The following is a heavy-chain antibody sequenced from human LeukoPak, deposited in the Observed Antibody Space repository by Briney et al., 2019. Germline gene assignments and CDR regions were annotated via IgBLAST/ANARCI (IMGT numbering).Heavy chain of an antibody. Sequence: ASVKVSCKASGYTFTSYGISWVRQAPGQGLEWMGWISAYNGNTNYAQKLQGRVTMTTDTSTSTAYMELRSLRSDDTAVYYCARDPMWVAAAGYPPENWFDPWGQGTLVTVSS. D-gene: IGHD6-13*01. J-gene: IGHJ5*02. CDR3: ARDPMWVAAAGYPPENWFDP. CDR2: ISAYNGNT. V-gene: IGHV1-18*01. CDR1: GYTFTSYG.